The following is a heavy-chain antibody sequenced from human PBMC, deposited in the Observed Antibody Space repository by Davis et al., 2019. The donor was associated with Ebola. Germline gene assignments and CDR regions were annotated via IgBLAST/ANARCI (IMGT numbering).Heavy chain of an antibody. CDR3: FPTGSNLFDY. J-gene: IGHJ4*02. D-gene: IGHD2-2*01. CDR1: VFTFSDYW. V-gene: IGHV3-7*01. Sequence: GESLKISCDGSVFTFSDYWMSWVRQAPGTGLEWVANIKQDGSEKYYVGSVKGRFTISRDNAKNSLYLQMNSLFAEDTAVYYCFPTGSNLFDYRGQGTLVTVSS. CDR2: IKQDGSEK.